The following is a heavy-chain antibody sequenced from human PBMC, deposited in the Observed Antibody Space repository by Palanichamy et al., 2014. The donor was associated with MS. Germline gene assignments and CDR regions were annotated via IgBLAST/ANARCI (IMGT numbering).Heavy chain of an antibody. CDR1: GFTFSSYS. CDR3: ATEPSITAAGGY. Sequence: EVQVVESGGGLVKPGGSLRLSCAASGFTFSSYSMNWVRQAPGKGLEWVSSISSSSSYIYYADSVKGRFTISRDNAKNSPYLRMNYLRVEDTAVYYCATEPSITAAGGYWGQGTLVTVSS. CDR2: ISSSSSYI. J-gene: IGHJ4*02. D-gene: IGHD6-13*01. V-gene: IGHV3-21*01.